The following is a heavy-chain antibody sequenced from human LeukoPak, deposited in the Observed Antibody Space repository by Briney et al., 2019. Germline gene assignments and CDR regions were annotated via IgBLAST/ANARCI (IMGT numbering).Heavy chain of an antibody. CDR2: INHSGST. J-gene: IGHJ4*02. CDR1: GGPFSGYY. D-gene: IGHD3-22*01. Sequence: PSGTLSLTCAVYGGPFSGYYWTWIRQPPGKGLEWIGEINHSGSTNYNPSLKSRVTISVDTSKNQFSLQLSSVTAADTAVYYCARGPKYYYDSSGYYRFGHWGQGTLVTVSS. V-gene: IGHV4-34*01. CDR3: ARGPKYYYDSSGYYRFGH.